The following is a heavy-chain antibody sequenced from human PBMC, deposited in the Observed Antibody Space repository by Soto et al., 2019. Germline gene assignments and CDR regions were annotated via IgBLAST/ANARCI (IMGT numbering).Heavy chain of an antibody. CDR2: INPSGGST. V-gene: IGHV1-46*01. CDR1: GYTFTGYY. Sequence: AASVKVSCKASGYTFTGYYMHWVRPAPGQGLEWMGIINPSGGSTSYAQKFQGRVTMTRDTSTSTVYMELSSLRSEDTAVYYCALSSMSNYYGMDVWGQGTTVTVSS. J-gene: IGHJ6*02. CDR3: ALSSMSNYYGMDV.